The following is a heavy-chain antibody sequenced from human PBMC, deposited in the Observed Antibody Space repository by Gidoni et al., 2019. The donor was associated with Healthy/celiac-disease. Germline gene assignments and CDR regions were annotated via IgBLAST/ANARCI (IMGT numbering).Heavy chain of an antibody. Sequence: QVTLSASGPALVKPTQTLTLTCPFPGFSLRTSGMCVSWLRQPPGKSLEWLALIDWDDDKYYSTSLKTRLTISKDTSKNQVVLTMTNMDPVDTATDDCARICTSCYGYYGMDVWGQGTTVTVSS. V-gene: IGHV2-70*01. CDR1: GFSLRTSGMC. CDR3: ARICTSCYGYYGMDV. CDR2: IDWDDDK. J-gene: IGHJ6*02. D-gene: IGHD2-2*01.